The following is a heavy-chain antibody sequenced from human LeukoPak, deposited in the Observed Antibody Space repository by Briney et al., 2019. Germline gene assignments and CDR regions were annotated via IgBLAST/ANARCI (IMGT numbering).Heavy chain of an antibody. D-gene: IGHD1-26*01. CDR1: GFTFDDYA. CDR3: AKGVSGSYPPRFDY. J-gene: IGHJ4*02. CDR2: ISWNSGSI. V-gene: IGHV3-9*01. Sequence: GGSLRLSCAASGFTFDDYAMHWVRQAPGKGLEWVSGISWNSGSIGYADSVKGRFTTSRDNAKNSLYLQMNSLRAEDTALYYCAKGVSGSYPPRFDYWGQGTLVTVSS.